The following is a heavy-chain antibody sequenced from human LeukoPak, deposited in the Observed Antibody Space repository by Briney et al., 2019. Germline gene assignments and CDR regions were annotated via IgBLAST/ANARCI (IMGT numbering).Heavy chain of an antibody. CDR1: GFTFSSYS. V-gene: IGHV3-48*01. Sequence: GGSLRLSCAASGFTFSSYSMNWVRQAPGKGLEWVSYISSSSSTIYYADYVKGRFTISRDNAKNSLYLQMNSLRAEDTAVYYCARDRYSSSWLPGYAFDIWGQGTMVTVSS. CDR3: ARDRYSSSWLPGYAFDI. D-gene: IGHD6-13*01. J-gene: IGHJ3*02. CDR2: ISSSSSTI.